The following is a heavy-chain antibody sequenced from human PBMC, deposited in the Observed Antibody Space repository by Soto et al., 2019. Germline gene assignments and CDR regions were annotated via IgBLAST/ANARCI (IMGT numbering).Heavy chain of an antibody. J-gene: IGHJ5*01. CDR3: AREFSNSPEAIHS. CDR1: GGSVNSDNFY. D-gene: IGHD6-6*01. Sequence: SETLSLTCTVSGGSVNSDNFYWSWIRQPPGRGLEWIGYIYYTGSTNYNPSLKSRVTISIDTSRNQFSLKLSSVTAADTAVYYCAREFSNSPEAIHSRGQGSLGSVSS. V-gene: IGHV4-61*01. CDR2: IYYTGST.